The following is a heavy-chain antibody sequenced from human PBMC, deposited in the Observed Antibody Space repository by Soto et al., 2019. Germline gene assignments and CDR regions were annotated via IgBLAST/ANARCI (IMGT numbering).Heavy chain of an antibody. CDR2: IYSDGST. V-gene: IGHV3-53*01. CDR3: ARDRSGSSGYYGMDV. D-gene: IGHD3-10*01. CDR1: GFTVSSNY. Sequence: PGGSLRLSCAASGFTVSSNYMSWVRQAPGKGLEWVSVIYSDGSTYYADSVKGRFTIYRDNSKNMLYLQMNSLRAEDTAVYYCARDRSGSSGYYGMDVWGQGTTVTVSS. J-gene: IGHJ6*02.